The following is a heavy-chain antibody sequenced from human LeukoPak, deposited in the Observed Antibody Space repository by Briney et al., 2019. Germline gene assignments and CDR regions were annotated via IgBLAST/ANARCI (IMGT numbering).Heavy chain of an antibody. V-gene: IGHV4-34*01. Sequence: SETLSLTCAVYGGSFSGYYWSWTRQPPGKGLEWIGEINHSGSTNYNPSLKSRVTISVDTSKNQFSLKLSSVTAADTAVYYCARGRGYDYVWGSYRYVRYFDYWGQGTLVTVSS. D-gene: IGHD3-16*02. CDR1: GGSFSGYY. J-gene: IGHJ4*02. CDR3: ARGRGYDYVWGSYRYVRYFDY. CDR2: INHSGST.